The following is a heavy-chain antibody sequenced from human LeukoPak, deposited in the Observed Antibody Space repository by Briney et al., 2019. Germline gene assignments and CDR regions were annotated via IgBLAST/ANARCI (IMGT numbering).Heavy chain of an antibody. CDR3: ARDLSVGAKPDLGFDH. V-gene: IGHV3-21*01. CDR2: ISSSSTYI. J-gene: IGHJ4*02. CDR1: GFTFSSYN. D-gene: IGHD1-26*01. Sequence: GGSLRLSCAASGFTFSSYNMNWVRQAPGKGLEWVSSISSSSTYIYYADSMKGRFTISRDNAKNSLYLQMNSLRAEDTAVYYCARDLSVGAKPDLGFDHWGQGSLVTVSS.